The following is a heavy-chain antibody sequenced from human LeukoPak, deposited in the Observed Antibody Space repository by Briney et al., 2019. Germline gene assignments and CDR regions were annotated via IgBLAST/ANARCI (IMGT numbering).Heavy chain of an antibody. V-gene: IGHV3-21*01. D-gene: IGHD3-16*01. CDR3: ARDRGAPPFTYDAFDI. J-gene: IGHJ3*02. CDR2: ISSSSSYI. Sequence: GRSLRLSCAASGFTFSSYAMHWVRQAPGKGLEWVSSISSSSSYIYYADSVKGRFTISRDNAKNSLYLQMNSLRAEDTAVYYCARDRGAPPFTYDAFDIWGQGTMVTVSS. CDR1: GFTFSSYA.